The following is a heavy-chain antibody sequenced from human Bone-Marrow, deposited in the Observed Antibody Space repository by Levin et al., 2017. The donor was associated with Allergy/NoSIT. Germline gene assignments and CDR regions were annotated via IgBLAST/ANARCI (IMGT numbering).Heavy chain of an antibody. V-gene: IGHV3-49*04. CDR1: GFTFGDYA. J-gene: IGHJ3*02. Sequence: SCTASGFTFGDYAMSWVRQAPGKGLEWVGFIRSKAYGGTTEYAASVKGRFTISRDDSKSIAYLQMNSLKTEDTAVYYCTNTNFQSYCSGGSCDAFDIWGQGTMVTVSS. CDR2: IRSKAYGGTT. D-gene: IGHD2-15*01. CDR3: TNTNFQSYCSGGSCDAFDI.